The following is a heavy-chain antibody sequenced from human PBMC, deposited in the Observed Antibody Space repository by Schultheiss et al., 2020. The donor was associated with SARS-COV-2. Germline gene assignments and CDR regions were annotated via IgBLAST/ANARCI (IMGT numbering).Heavy chain of an antibody. D-gene: IGHD3-9*01. V-gene: IGHV4-4*02. CDR3: AREDDILTGYTPLFDP. Sequence: SETLSLTCAVSGGSISSSNWWSWVRQPPGKGLEWIGEIYHSGSTNYNPSLKSRVTISVDTSKNQFSLKLSSVTAADTAVYYCAREDDILTGYTPLFDPWGQGTLVTVSS. CDR2: IYHSGST. J-gene: IGHJ5*02. CDR1: GGSISSSNW.